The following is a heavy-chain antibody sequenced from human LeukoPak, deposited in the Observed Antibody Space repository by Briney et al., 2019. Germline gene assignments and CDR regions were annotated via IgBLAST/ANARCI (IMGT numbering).Heavy chain of an antibody. D-gene: IGHD5-12*01. Sequence: GGSLRLSCAVSGFTVSRNYMSWVRQAPGKGLEWVSVIYSGGSTDYADSVKGRFTISRDNSKNTVYLQTNSLRPEDTAMYYCAREGGYVFDYWGQGTLVTVSS. V-gene: IGHV3-53*01. CDR1: GFTVSRNY. CDR3: AREGGYVFDY. CDR2: IYSGGST. J-gene: IGHJ4*02.